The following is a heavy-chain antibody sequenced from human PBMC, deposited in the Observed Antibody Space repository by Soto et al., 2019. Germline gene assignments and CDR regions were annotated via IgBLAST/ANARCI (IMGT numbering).Heavy chain of an antibody. J-gene: IGHJ5*02. CDR3: ARGWVRQKGGWVDP. CDR2: INHSGST. Sequence: SETLSLTCAVYGGSFSGYYWSWIRQPPGKGLEWIGEINHSGSTNYNPSLKSRVTISVDTSKNQFSLKLSSVTAADTAVYYCARGWVRQKGGWVDPWGQGTLVTV. CDR1: GGSFSGYY. D-gene: IGHD1-26*01. V-gene: IGHV4-34*01.